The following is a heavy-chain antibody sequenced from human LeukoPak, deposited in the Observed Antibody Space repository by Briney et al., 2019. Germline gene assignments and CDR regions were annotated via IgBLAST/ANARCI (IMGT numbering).Heavy chain of an antibody. CDR1: GGSISSGDYY. Sequence: NPSETLSLTCTVPGGSISSGDYYWRWIRQPPGKGLEWIGYIYYSGSTYYNPSLKSRVTISVDTSKNQFSLKLSSVTAADTAVCYCASEDSSSSYFDYWGQGTLVTVSS. J-gene: IGHJ4*02. V-gene: IGHV4-30-4*08. CDR3: ASEDSSSSYFDY. CDR2: IYYSGST. D-gene: IGHD6-6*01.